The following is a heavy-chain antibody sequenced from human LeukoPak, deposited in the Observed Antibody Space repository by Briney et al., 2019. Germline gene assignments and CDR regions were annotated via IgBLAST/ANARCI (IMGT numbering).Heavy chain of an antibody. J-gene: IGHJ3*02. CDR1: GYPFTRYY. Sequence: WASVEGSFKASGYPFTRYYMHWVRPAPGKGLEWMGWINPNSGGTNYAQKFQGRVTMTRDTSISTAYMELSRLRSDDTAVYYCAREDRPHFDIWGQGTMVTVSS. CDR2: INPNSGGT. V-gene: IGHV1-2*02. D-gene: IGHD6-6*01. CDR3: AREDRPHFDI.